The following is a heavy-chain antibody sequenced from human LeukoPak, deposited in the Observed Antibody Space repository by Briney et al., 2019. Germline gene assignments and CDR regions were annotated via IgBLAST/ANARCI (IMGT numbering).Heavy chain of an antibody. J-gene: IGHJ1*01. CDR1: GFTFSSYA. Sequence: WGTLCLSSSASGFTFSSYARHWVRQAPGQGLEYVSAISSNGFSTYYADSVKGRFTISRDNSKNTLYLQMSSLRHEDAAVYYCVKNYGSGGYGYWGQGMVVTVSA. D-gene: IGHD3-10*01. CDR3: VKNYGSGGYGY. CDR2: ISSNGFST. V-gene: IGHV3-64D*06.